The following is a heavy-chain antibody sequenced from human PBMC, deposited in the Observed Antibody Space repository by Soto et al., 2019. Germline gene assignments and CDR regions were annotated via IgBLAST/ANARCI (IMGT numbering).Heavy chain of an antibody. J-gene: IGHJ3*02. CDR3: ARYLKPWYSGSYDDAFDI. V-gene: IGHV3-33*01. D-gene: IGHD1-26*01. Sequence: GGSLRLSCAASGFTFSSYGMHWVRQAPGKGLEWVAVIWYDGSNKYYADSVKGRFTISRDNSKNTLYLQMNSLRSEDTAVYYCARYLKPWYSGSYDDAFDIWGQGTMVTVSS. CDR1: GFTFSSYG. CDR2: IWYDGSNK.